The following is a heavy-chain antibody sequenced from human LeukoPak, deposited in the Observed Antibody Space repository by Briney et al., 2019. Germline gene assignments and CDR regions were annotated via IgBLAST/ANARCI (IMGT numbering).Heavy chain of an antibody. CDR3: AREGRLGKYFDL. CDR2: IYSGSSR. J-gene: IGHJ2*01. Sequence: GGSLRLSCAASGFTVSSNYMSWVRQAPGKGLEWVSVIYSGSSRVFYADSVKGRFTISRDTSKNTLYLQMNSLRTEDTAVYYCAREGRLGKYFDLWGRGTLVTVSS. V-gene: IGHV3-53*01. CDR1: GFTVSSNY. D-gene: IGHD3-16*01.